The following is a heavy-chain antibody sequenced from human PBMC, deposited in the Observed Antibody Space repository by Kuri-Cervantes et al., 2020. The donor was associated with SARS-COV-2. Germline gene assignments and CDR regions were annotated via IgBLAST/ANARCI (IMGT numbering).Heavy chain of an antibody. D-gene: IGHD6-13*01. Sequence: ESLKISCTVSGGSISSHYWSWIRQPPGKGLEWIGYIYYSGSTNYNPSLKSRVTISVDTSKNQFSLKLSSVTAADTAVYYCARHHSRIRYYFDYWGQGTLVTVSS. J-gene: IGHJ4*02. CDR2: IYYSGST. CDR1: GGSISSHY. CDR3: ARHHSRIRYYFDY. V-gene: IGHV4-59*08.